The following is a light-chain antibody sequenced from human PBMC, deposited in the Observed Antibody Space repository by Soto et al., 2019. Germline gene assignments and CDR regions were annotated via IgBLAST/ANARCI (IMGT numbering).Light chain of an antibody. CDR3: QQTKSYPST. Sequence: AIQLTQSPSSLSASVGDRVTITCRASQDISSSLAWYQQKAGKAPKLLIYGASILQSGVPSGFSGSGFGTDFTLTISSLRVEDFAIYFCQQTKSYPSTFGGGTRVEI. J-gene: IGKJ4*01. CDR2: GAS. CDR1: QDISSS. V-gene: IGKV1-13*02.